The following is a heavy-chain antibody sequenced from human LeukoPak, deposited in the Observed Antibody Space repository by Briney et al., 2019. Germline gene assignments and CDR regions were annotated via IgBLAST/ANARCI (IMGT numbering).Heavy chain of an antibody. J-gene: IGHJ4*02. Sequence: SGGSQRLSCAASGFTFSDYYMSWIRQAPGNGLEWVSYISSSGSTIYYADSVKGRFTISRDNAKNSLYLQMNSLRAEDTAVYYCAREGYSNPFDYWGQGTLVTVSS. CDR1: GFTFSDYY. CDR3: AREGYSNPFDY. CDR2: ISSSGSTI. V-gene: IGHV3-11*01. D-gene: IGHD6-13*01.